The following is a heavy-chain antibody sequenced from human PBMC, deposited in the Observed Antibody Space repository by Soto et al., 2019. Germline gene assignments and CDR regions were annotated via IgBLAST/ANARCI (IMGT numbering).Heavy chain of an antibody. J-gene: IGHJ4*02. CDR1: GYTFTGYY. CDR2: ISPKSGGT. D-gene: IGHD1-7*01. Sequence: QVQLVQSGAEVKESGASVKVSCKASGYTFTGYYIHWVRQAPGQGLEWVGEISPKSGGTRYAQKFQGRVTMTKDTSISTVYMELSNPSPDDTAVYYCGRGRSGELVVFYWGQGTLVTVHS. V-gene: IGHV1-2*02. CDR3: GRGRSGELVVFY.